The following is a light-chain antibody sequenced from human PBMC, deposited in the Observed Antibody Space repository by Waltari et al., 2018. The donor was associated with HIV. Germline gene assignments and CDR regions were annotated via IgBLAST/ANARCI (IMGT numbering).Light chain of an antibody. CDR3: SSFAGTGAPM. J-gene: IGLJ3*02. Sequence: QSPLYPPASVSGSPAQSLPIPCSGVTHDIDLSNFVSWYQQRPGKAPQPISFGGTRRPSGISSRFSGSTAGGTASLTISDLQIEDEADYFCSSFAGTGAPMFGGGTKLTVL. V-gene: IGLV2-14*01. CDR1: THDIDLSNF. CDR2: GGT.